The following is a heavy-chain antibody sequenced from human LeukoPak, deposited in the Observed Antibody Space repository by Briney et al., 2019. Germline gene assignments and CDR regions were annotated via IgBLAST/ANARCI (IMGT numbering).Heavy chain of an antibody. Sequence: GRYLSLYCAASGFTFYNYAMHWVRPAPGKGLEGFSGISWNSGSIGYADSVKGRFTISRDNAKNSLYLQMNSLRAEDTALYYCAKALLFTWDIVAAFDYWGQGTLVTVSS. D-gene: IGHD5-12*01. CDR1: GFTFYNYA. CDR3: AKALLFTWDIVAAFDY. J-gene: IGHJ4*02. V-gene: IGHV3-9*01. CDR2: ISWNSGSI.